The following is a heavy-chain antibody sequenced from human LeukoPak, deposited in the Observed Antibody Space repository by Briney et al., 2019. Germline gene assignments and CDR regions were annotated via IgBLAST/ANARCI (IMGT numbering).Heavy chain of an antibody. CDR1: GFTFSNAW. CDR2: IKSKTDGGTT. D-gene: IGHD2-21*02. Sequence: PGGSLGLSCAASGFTFSNAWMNWVRQAPGKGLEWVGRIKSKTDGGTTDYAAPVKGRFTISRDDSKNTLYLQMNSLKTEDTAVYYCTTRCGGDCYSPDYWGQGTLVTVSS. CDR3: TTRCGGDCYSPDY. J-gene: IGHJ4*02. V-gene: IGHV3-15*07.